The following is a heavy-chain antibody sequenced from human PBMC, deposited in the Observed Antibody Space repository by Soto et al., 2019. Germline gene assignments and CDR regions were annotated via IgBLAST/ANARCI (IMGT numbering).Heavy chain of an antibody. V-gene: IGHV6-1*01. J-gene: IGHJ4*02. CDR3: VRLVGNSWLDH. CDR2: TYYRSQWHY. CDR1: GDSVSSNSAV. D-gene: IGHD3-9*01. Sequence: QVQLQQSGPGLVKPSQTLSLTCAISGDSVSSNSAVWNWIRQSPSRGLEWLGRTYYRSQWHYGYAVFVKSRISIDPDTSKNHFSLQLNSVTPEDTAVYYCVRLVGNSWLDHWGQGTLVTVSS.